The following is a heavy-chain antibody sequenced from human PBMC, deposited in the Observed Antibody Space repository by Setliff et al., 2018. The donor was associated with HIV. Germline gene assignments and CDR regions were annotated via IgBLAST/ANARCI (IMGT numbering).Heavy chain of an antibody. V-gene: IGHV4-59*08. CDR1: GDSIITYY. CDR2: IHHSGSS. CDR3: ARRVVTLSPLFDY. J-gene: IGHJ4*02. D-gene: IGHD3-22*01. Sequence: SETLSLTCTVSGDSIITYYWTWIRQPPGKGLEWIGYIHHSGSSDYTPSLRSRVTISVDTSKNQFSLKQSSVTAADTAVYYCARRVVTLSPLFDYWGQGTLVTVS.